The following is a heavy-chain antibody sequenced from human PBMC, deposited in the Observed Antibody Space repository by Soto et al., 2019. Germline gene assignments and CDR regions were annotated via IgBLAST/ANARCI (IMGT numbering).Heavy chain of an antibody. Sequence: EVQLVESGGGLVQPGRSLRLSCAVSGSTSNEYAMHWLRQAPGKGLEWVSGIFLESDRTGYADSVKGRFTTSRDKAKNSLYLQMNSLRPEDTSLYYCGKDGKAGGLDFWGQGTLVTVSS. V-gene: IGHV3-9*02. J-gene: IGHJ4*02. CDR2: IFLESDRT. D-gene: IGHD1-26*01. CDR1: GSTSNEYA. CDR3: GKDGKAGGLDF.